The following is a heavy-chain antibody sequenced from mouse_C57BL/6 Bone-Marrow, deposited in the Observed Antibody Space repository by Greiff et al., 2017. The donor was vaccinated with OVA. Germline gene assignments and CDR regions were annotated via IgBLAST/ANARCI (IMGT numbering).Heavy chain of an antibody. CDR2: IYPSDSET. CDR1: GYTFTSYW. CDR3: ASDY. V-gene: IGHV1-61*01. Sequence: QVQLQQPGAELVRPGSSVKLSCKASGYTFTSYWMDWVKQRPGQGLEWIGIIYPSDSETNYNEKFKNKATLTVDKSSSTAYMQLSSLTSEDTAVYDCASDYWGRGTTPTVTS. J-gene: IGHJ2*01.